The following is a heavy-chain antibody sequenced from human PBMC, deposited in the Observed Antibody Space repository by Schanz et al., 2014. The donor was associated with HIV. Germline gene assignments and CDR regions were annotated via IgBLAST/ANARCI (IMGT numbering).Heavy chain of an antibody. V-gene: IGHV3-11*04. CDR2: ISSSGDTL. J-gene: IGHJ1*01. CDR1: GFTFGDYY. CDR3: ARDNRGDYYLDS. Sequence: QVQLVESGGGLVKPGRSLRLSCAASGFTFGDYYMSWIRQAPGKGLEWVSYISSSGDTLYYADSVKGRFTVFRDNSKNTLYLQMNSLSPEDTAVYYCARDNRGDYYLDSWGQGTLVTVSS. D-gene: IGHD4-17*01.